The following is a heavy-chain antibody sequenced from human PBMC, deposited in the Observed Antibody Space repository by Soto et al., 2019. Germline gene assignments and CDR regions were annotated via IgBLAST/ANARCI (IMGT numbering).Heavy chain of an antibody. CDR3: ARQPSIFGPVHDAFDI. V-gene: IGHV5-51*01. D-gene: IGHD3-3*01. Sequence: GESLKISCKGYGYSFTGYWIGWVRQMPEKGLEWMVIIYPGDSDVRYNPSFQGQVTISADKSANTAYLQWSSLKASDTAMYYCARQPSIFGPVHDAFDIWGQGTMVTVSS. CDR1: GYSFTGYW. J-gene: IGHJ3*02. CDR2: IYPGDSDV.